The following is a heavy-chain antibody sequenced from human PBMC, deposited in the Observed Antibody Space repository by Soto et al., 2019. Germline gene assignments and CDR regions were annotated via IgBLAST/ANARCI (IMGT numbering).Heavy chain of an antibody. CDR3: AREVDGMDA. CDR1: GFTFSSYA. V-gene: IGHV3-30*04. CDR2: ISYDGRNK. J-gene: IGHJ6*02. Sequence: RLSCAASGFTFSSYAMHWVRQAPGKGLEWVAVISYDGRNKYYADSVKGRFTISRDNSKNTLSLQMNSLRAEDTAMYYRAREVDGMDAWGQGTTVTVS.